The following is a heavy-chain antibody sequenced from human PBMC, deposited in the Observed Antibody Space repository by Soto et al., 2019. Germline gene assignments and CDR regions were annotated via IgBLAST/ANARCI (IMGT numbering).Heavy chain of an antibody. CDR1: GFTFSNYA. J-gene: IGHJ4*02. CDR2: LNGSGGST. V-gene: IGHV3-23*01. D-gene: IGHD5-12*01. Sequence: GGSLRLSCAASGFTFSNYAMTWVRQAPGKGLEWVSGLNGSGGSTSSADSVKGRFAISRDNSKNTLYLQMNSLRAEDTAVYYCARVVEMATILVDYWGQGTLVTVSS. CDR3: ARVVEMATILVDY.